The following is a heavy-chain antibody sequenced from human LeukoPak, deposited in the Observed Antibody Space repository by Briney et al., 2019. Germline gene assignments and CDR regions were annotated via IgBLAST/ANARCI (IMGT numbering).Heavy chain of an antibody. CDR2: ISDDGRDT. V-gene: IGHV3-30*04. J-gene: IGHJ6*03. D-gene: IGHD6-6*01. Sequence: VTSLRLSCEASGFTFSTFPMHWVRQTPDKRLEWVAVISDDGRDTYYADSVKGRFTISRDNSKNTLYLQMNSLSPEDTAVVYCARVGRVSIYPSYMDVWGKGTTVTVSS. CDR3: ARVGRVSIYPSYMDV. CDR1: GFTFSTFP.